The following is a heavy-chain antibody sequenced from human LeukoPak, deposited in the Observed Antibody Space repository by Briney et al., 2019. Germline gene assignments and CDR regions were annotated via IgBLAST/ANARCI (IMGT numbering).Heavy chain of an antibody. D-gene: IGHD1-1*01. CDR1: GFTFSSYA. Sequence: PGGSLRLSCAASGFTFSSYAMYWVRQAPGKGLEWVAFIHSDGSNIHYADSVKGRFTISRDNSKNTLYLQMNTLTPDGTAVYYCVKDGGAYNPHFWGQGTLVTVSS. V-gene: IGHV3-30*02. J-gene: IGHJ4*02. CDR2: IHSDGSNI. CDR3: VKDGGAYNPHF.